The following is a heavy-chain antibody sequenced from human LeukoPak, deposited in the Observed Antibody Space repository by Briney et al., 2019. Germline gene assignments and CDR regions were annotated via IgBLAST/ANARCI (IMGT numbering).Heavy chain of an antibody. J-gene: IGHJ4*02. V-gene: IGHV4-39*07. CDR2: IYYRGST. D-gene: IGHD3-3*01. CDR1: GGSISSSSYY. CDR3: ARGSRSFGVVIMPFDY. Sequence: SETLSLTCTVSGGSISSSSYYWGWIRQPPGKGLEGVGSIYYRGSTYYNPSLKSRVTISVDTSKNQFSLKLSSVTAADTAVYYCARGSRSFGVVIMPFDYWGQGTLVTVSS.